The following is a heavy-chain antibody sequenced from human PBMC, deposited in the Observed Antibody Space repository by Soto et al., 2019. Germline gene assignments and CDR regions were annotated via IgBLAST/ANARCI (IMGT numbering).Heavy chain of an antibody. Sequence: LGGTLGLSGAASGFMFSDYYMSWIGQAPGKGREWVSFISGRGGHTHDADSAKGGFTIARDSAQNSVSLQMNSLRAEYSGVYYCASRLGLAAAGRLATWGQGA. V-gene: IGHV3-11*06. D-gene: IGHD6-13*01. CDR3: ASRLGLAAAGRLAT. CDR2: ISGRGGHT. CDR1: GFMFSDYY. J-gene: IGHJ4*02.